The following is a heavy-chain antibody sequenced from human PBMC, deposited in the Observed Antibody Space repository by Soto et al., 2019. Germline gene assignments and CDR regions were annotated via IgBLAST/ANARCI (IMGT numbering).Heavy chain of an antibody. CDR2: IYHSGCT. Sequence: SETLSLTCAVSGGSISRGGYSWSWIRQPPGKGLEWIGYIYHSGCTYSNPSLKSRVTISVDRSKNQFSLKLSSLTAADTAVYYCARSVVTMVRGVIPYNWFDPWGQGTLVTVSS. J-gene: IGHJ5*02. CDR3: ARSVVTMVRGVIPYNWFDP. V-gene: IGHV4-30-2*01. CDR1: GGSISRGGYS. D-gene: IGHD3-10*01.